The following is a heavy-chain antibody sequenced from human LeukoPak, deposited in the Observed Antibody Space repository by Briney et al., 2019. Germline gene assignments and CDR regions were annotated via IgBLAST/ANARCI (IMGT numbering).Heavy chain of an antibody. J-gene: IGHJ6*03. CDR3: ARDTIFGVVSYYYYMDV. CDR1: GYTFTGYY. D-gene: IGHD3-3*01. V-gene: IGHV1-2*02. CDR2: INPNSGGT. Sequence: ASVKVSCKASGYTFTGYYMHWVRQAPGQGLEWMGWINPNSGGTNYAQKFQGRVTMTRDTSINTAYMELSRLRSDDTAVYYCARDTIFGVVSYYYYMDVWGKGTTVTVSS.